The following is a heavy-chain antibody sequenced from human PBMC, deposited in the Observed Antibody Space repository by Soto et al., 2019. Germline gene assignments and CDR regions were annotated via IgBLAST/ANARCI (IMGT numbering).Heavy chain of an antibody. CDR3: AREPPPPDC. Sequence: QVQLVQSGAEVKKPGASVKVSCKASGYTFASYAISWMRQAPGQGLEWMGWISAYNGNTNHAQKLQGRVAMTTDTSTSTAYLELRSLRSNDTAVYYYAREPPPPDCWGPGTLVPVSS. J-gene: IGHJ4*02. CDR1: GYTFASYA. V-gene: IGHV1-18*01. CDR2: ISAYNGNT.